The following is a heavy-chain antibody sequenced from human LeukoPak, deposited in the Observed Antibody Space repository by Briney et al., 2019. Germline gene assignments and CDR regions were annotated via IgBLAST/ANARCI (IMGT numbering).Heavy chain of an antibody. V-gene: IGHV4-39*07. J-gene: IGHJ3*02. CDR3: ARIGGGGGAFDI. D-gene: IGHD3-16*01. CDR2: IYYSGST. Sequence: SETLSLTCTVSGGSISSSSYYWGWIRQPPGKGLEWIGSIYYSGSTYYNPSLKSRVTISVDRSKNQFSLKLSSVTAADTAVYYWARIGGGGGAFDIWGQGTMVTVSS. CDR1: GGSISSSSYY.